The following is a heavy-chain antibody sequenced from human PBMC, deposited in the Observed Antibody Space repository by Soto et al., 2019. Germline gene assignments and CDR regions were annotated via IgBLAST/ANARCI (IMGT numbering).Heavy chain of an antibody. V-gene: IGHV1-69*01. D-gene: IGHD6-13*01. J-gene: IGHJ6*02. CDR3: ASSAGLDHLLNYSGLNV. Sequence: QVHLVQSSAEVKKPGSSVKVSCKASGGTFTSTAFSWVRQAPGQGLEWMGGFIPVLGTPNYAQKFQARVTIPADESTPTVHMELTARSSDDTAFYYCASSAGLDHLLNYSGLNVWAKGPQSPSL. CDR2: FIPVLGTP. CDR1: GGTFTSTA.